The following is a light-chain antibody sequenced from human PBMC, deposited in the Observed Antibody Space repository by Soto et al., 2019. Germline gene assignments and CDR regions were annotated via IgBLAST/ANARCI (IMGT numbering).Light chain of an antibody. CDR1: QNIFTY. CDR3: QHYTLYSAS. V-gene: IGKV1-5*01. CDR2: DAS. J-gene: IGKJ3*01. Sequence: DIHMTQSPSTLSASVGDRATISCRASQNIFTYLAWYQQKPGKAPKLVIFDASTLQSGVPPRFSGSGSGTEFTLTISSLQPDDFATYYGQHYTLYSASFGPGTKVDIK.